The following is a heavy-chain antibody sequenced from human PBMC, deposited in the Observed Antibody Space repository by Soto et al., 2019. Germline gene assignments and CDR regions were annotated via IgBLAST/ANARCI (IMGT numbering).Heavy chain of an antibody. D-gene: IGHD6-13*01. V-gene: IGHV3-23*01. CDR3: AKDRERDAWYEDY. J-gene: IGHJ4*02. CDR2: ISGSDGST. Sequence: EAQLLESGGGLVQPGGSLRLSCVASGFSFSSYAMSWVRQAPGKGLEWVSVISGSDGSTYYADSVKGRFTISRDNSKNTLYLHMNSLRAEDTAVYYCAKDRERDAWYEDYWGQGTLVTVSS. CDR1: GFSFSSYA.